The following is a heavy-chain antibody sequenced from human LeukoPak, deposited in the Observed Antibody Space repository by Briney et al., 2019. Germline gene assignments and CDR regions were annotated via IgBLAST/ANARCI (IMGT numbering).Heavy chain of an antibody. CDR2: IIPIFGTE. D-gene: IGHD6-13*01. V-gene: IGHV1-69*01. J-gene: IGHJ5*02. CDR1: GGTFSSYA. Sequence: SSVKVSCKASGGTFSSYAFSWLRQPPGQGLEWMGVIIPIFGTENYAHKFQDRLTITAHETTSTAYMELSSLRSENTAVYYCAHEAAAGLEFDPWGQGTLVTVSS. CDR3: AHEAAAGLEFDP.